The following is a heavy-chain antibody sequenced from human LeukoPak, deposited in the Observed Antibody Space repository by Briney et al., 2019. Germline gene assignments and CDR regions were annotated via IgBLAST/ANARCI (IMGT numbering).Heavy chain of an antibody. Sequence: GECLKISCKGSGYSFTSYWIGWVRQMPGKGLEWMGIIYPGDSDTSYSPSFQGQVTISADKSTSTAYLQWSSLKASDTAMYYCARPRRGSAPYYYYYMDVWGKGTTVTVSS. CDR1: GYSFTSYW. D-gene: IGHD3-10*01. V-gene: IGHV5-51*01. J-gene: IGHJ6*03. CDR2: IYPGDSDT. CDR3: ARPRRGSAPYYYYYMDV.